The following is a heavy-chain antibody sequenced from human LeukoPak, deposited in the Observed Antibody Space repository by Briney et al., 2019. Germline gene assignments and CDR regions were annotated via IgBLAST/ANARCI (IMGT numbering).Heavy chain of an antibody. D-gene: IGHD1-1*01. J-gene: IGHJ3*02. CDR2: INPSGGST. V-gene: IGHV1-46*01. Sequence: GASVKVSCKASGYTFTSYYMHWVRQAPGQGLEWMGIINPSGGSTSYAQKFQGRVTITADESTSTAYMELSSLRSEDTAVYYCARDWNDDAFDIWGQGTMVTVSS. CDR1: GYTFTSYY. CDR3: ARDWNDDAFDI.